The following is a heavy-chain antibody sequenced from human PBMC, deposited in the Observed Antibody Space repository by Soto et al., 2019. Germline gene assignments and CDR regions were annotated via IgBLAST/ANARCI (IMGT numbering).Heavy chain of an antibody. CDR2: ISYSGSP. Sequence: SETLSLTCTVSGVSVSRDYQWIWIRQPPGKGLEWIGHISYSGSPYYHPSLRSRLSISVDTSKNQFSLKVKSATAADTAVYYCARAWDFWGQGTLVTVSS. D-gene: IGHD1-26*01. J-gene: IGHJ1*01. V-gene: IGHV4-30-4*01. CDR1: GVSVSRDYQ. CDR3: ARAWDF.